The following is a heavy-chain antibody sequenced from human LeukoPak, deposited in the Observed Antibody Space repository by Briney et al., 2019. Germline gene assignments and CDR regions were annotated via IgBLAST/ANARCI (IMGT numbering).Heavy chain of an antibody. CDR1: GYTFTSYG. Sequence: EASVKVSCKASGYTFTSYGISWVRQAPGQGLEWMGWISAYNGNTNYAQKLQGRVTMTTDTSTSTAYMELRSLRSDDTAVYYCARDSPSNIVATIFDYWGQGTLVTVSS. J-gene: IGHJ4*02. CDR3: ARDSPSNIVATIFDY. V-gene: IGHV1-18*04. D-gene: IGHD5-12*01. CDR2: ISAYNGNT.